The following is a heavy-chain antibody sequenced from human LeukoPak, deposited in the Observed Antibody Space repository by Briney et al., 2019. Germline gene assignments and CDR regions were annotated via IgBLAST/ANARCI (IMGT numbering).Heavy chain of an antibody. Sequence: GGSLRLSCAASGFTFSSYSMNWVRQAPGKGLKRVSSISTSSSYIHYADSVKGRFTISRDNAKNSLYLQMNSLRAEDTAVYYCARVLLGGSGSYLDAFDIWGQGTMVTVSS. CDR2: ISTSSSYI. V-gene: IGHV3-21*01. D-gene: IGHD3-10*01. CDR3: ARVLLGGSGSYLDAFDI. J-gene: IGHJ3*02. CDR1: GFTFSSYS.